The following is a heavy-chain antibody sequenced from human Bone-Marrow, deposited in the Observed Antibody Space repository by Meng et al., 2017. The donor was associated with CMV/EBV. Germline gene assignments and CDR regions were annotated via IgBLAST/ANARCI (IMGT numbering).Heavy chain of an antibody. V-gene: IGHV1-18*01. Sequence: ASVKVSCKASGYTFTSYGISWVRQAPGQGLEWMGWISAYNGNTNYAQKLQGRVTMTTDTSTSTAYMELRSLRSDDTAVYYCARELGGMHYYGSGSYYLYWGQGTLVTVSS. CDR3: ARELGGMHYYGSGSYYLY. CDR1: GYTFTSYG. J-gene: IGHJ1*01. CDR2: ISAYNGNT. D-gene: IGHD3-10*01.